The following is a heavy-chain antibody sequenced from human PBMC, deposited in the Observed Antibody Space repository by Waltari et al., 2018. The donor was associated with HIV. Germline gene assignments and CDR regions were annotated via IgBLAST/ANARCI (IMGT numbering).Heavy chain of an antibody. CDR2: INPNSGGT. D-gene: IGHD5-12*01. CDR3: ARDLGYSGYETNWFDP. J-gene: IGHJ5*02. V-gene: IGHV1-2*02. CDR1: GYTFTGYY. Sequence: QVQLVQSGAEVKKPGASVKVSCKASGYTFTGYYMHWVRQAPGQGLEWMGWINPNSGGTNYAQKFQGRVTMTRDTSISTAYMELSRLRSDDTAVYYCARDLGYSGYETNWFDPWGQGTLVTVSS.